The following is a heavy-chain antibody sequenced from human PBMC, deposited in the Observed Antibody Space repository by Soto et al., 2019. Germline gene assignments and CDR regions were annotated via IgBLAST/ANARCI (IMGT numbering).Heavy chain of an antibody. D-gene: IGHD3-3*01. CDR2: ISSSGANT. J-gene: IGHJ6*02. V-gene: IGHV3-23*01. CDR1: GFTLSKYA. Sequence: VGSLRLSCAASGFTLSKYAMNWVRQAPGKGLEWVSGISSSGANTACGDSVKGRFTISRDNSKNTLYMQMNSLRADDAAVYFCARGHDFWSGYSYYYGMYVWGQGTTVTVSS. CDR3: ARGHDFWSGYSYYYGMYV.